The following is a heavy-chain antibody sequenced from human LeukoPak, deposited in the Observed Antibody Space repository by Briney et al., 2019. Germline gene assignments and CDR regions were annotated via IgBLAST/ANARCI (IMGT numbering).Heavy chain of an antibody. CDR1: GGSFSGYY. CDR3: ARCGGYGGVFDY. CDR2: INHSGST. V-gene: IGHV4-34*01. D-gene: IGHD1-26*01. J-gene: IGHJ4*02. Sequence: SETLSLTCAVYGGSFSGYYWSWIRQPPGKGLEWIGEINHSGSTNYNPSLKSRVTISVGTSKNQFSLKLSSVTAADTAVYYCARCGGYGGVFDYWGQGTLVTVSS.